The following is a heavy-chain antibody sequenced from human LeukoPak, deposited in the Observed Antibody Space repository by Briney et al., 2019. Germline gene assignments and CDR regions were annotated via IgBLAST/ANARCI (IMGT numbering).Heavy chain of an antibody. V-gene: IGHV4-34*01. CDR2: INHSGST. D-gene: IGHD4/OR15-4a*01. J-gene: IGHJ4*02. CDR3: ARPLWWGYFDY. Sequence: SETLSLTCTVSGGSIRSYYWSWIRQPPGKGLEWIGEINHSGSTNYNPSLKSRVTISVDTSKNQFSLKLSSVTAADTAVYYCARPLWWGYFDYWGQGTLVTVSS. CDR1: GGSIRSYY.